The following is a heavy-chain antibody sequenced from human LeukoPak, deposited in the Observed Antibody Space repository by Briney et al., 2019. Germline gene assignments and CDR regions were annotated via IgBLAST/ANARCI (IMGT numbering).Heavy chain of an antibody. CDR1: GFTFSSYW. CDR3: AREGGSYFDAFDI. CDR2: INSDGSST. V-gene: IGHV3-74*01. J-gene: IGHJ3*02. D-gene: IGHD1-26*01. Sequence: PGGSLRLSCAASGFTFSSYWMHWVRQAPGKGLVWVPRINSDGSSTSYADSVKGRFTISRDNAKNTLYLQMNSLRAEDTAVYYCAREGGSYFDAFDIWGQGTMVTVSS.